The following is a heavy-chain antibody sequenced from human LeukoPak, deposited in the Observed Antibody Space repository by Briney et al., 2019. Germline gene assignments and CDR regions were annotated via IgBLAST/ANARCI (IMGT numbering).Heavy chain of an antibody. CDR1: GGTFSSYA. CDR2: IIPIFGTA. J-gene: IGHJ3*02. Sequence: SVKVSCKASGGTFSSYAISWVRQAPGQGLEWMGGIIPIFGTANYAQKFQGRVTITADESTSTAYMELSSLRSEDTAVYYCARGTETTEVFDIWGQGKMVTVSS. CDR3: ARGTETTEVFDI. V-gene: IGHV1-69*01. D-gene: IGHD4-11*01.